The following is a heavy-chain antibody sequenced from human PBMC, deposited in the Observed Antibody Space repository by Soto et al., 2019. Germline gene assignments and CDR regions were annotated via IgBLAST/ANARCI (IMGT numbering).Heavy chain of an antibody. D-gene: IGHD2-15*01. Sequence: PSETLSLTCAVYGGSFSGYYWSWIRQPPGKGLEWIGEINHSGSTNYNPSLKSRVTISVDTSKNQFSLKLSSVTAADTAVYYCARGPPVVVAHYYYYMDVWGKGTTVTVSS. CDR2: INHSGST. CDR3: ARGPPVVVAHYYYYMDV. CDR1: GGSFSGYY. J-gene: IGHJ6*03. V-gene: IGHV4-34*01.